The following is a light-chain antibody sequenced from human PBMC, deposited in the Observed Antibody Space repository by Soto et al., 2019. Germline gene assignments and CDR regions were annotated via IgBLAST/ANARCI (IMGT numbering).Light chain of an antibody. V-gene: IGKV1-39*01. Sequence: DIQMTXXPXXXXXSXXDRXTXXXRASQTISGYLNWYQQKPGKAPELLIYAASYLGNGVPSRFSGSGSGTYFTLTISSLQPEDLATYYCQQSYTTPLTFGGGTKVDIK. CDR3: QQSYTTPLT. CDR2: AAS. J-gene: IGKJ4*01. CDR1: QTISGY.